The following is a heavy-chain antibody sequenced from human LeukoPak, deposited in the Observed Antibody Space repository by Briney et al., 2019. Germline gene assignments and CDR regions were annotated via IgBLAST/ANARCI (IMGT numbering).Heavy chain of an antibody. CDR1: GFAFSSYN. CDR2: IGSSGSPT. V-gene: IGHV3-48*02. J-gene: IGHJ6*02. Sequence: GGSLRLSCAASGFAFSSYNMNWVREAPGKGLEWISYIGSSGSPTHYADSVRGRFTISRDNAKNSLYLQMNSLRDDDTALYYCARRPYSDTSGRLSDVWGQGTTVTVSS. CDR3: ARRPYSDTSGRLSDV. D-gene: IGHD3-22*01.